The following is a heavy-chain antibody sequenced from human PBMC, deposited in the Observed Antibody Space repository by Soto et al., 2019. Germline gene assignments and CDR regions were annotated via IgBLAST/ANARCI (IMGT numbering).Heavy chain of an antibody. D-gene: IGHD2-8*01. Sequence: SVKVSCKASGGTFSSYAISWVRQAPGQGLEWMGRIIPIFGIANYAQKFQGRVTITADKSTSTAYMELSSLRSEDTAVYYCARDPLYDAGDYWGQGTLDTVS. CDR3: ARDPLYDAGDY. V-gene: IGHV1-69*04. J-gene: IGHJ4*02. CDR1: GGTFSSYA. CDR2: IIPIFGIA.